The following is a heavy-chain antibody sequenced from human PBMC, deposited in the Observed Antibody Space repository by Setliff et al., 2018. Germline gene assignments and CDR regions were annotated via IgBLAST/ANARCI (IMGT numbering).Heavy chain of an antibody. CDR2: MNEDGRVI. CDR3: ARSPANGGHDAFDI. D-gene: IGHD6-25*01. Sequence: PGGSLRLSCEASAFIFSSYWMTWVRQAPGKGLEWVATMNEDGRVIHYVDSVKGRFTISRDNAKSSLYLQMNSLRAEDTAVFYCARSPANGGHDAFDIWGQGTMVTVSS. V-gene: IGHV3-7*01. CDR1: AFIFSSYW. J-gene: IGHJ3*02.